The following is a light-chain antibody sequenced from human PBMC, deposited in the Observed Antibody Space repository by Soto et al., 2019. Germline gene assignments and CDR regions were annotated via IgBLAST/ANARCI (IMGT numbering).Light chain of an antibody. CDR3: SSYAGSNIYV. V-gene: IGLV2-8*01. Sequence: QSALTQPPSASGSPGQSVTFSCTGTSSDVGRYNYVSWYQQHPGKAPKLLIYGVTQRPSGVPDRFSGSKSGNTASLTVSGLQDEDEGYYYCSSYAGSNIYVFGTGTKVTFL. CDR1: SSDVGRYNY. J-gene: IGLJ1*01. CDR2: GVT.